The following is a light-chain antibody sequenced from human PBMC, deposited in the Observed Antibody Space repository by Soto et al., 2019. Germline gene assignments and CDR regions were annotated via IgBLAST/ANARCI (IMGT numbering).Light chain of an antibody. CDR1: QSVSNNY. Sequence: EVVLTQSPGTLSLSPGERATLSCRASQSVSNNYLAWYQQKPGQAPRLLIYGASTRATGVPDRFSGSGSGTEFTLTISRLEPEDFVVFYCHQYGSSPRTFGQGTRVEVK. CDR3: HQYGSSPRT. CDR2: GAS. V-gene: IGKV3-20*01. J-gene: IGKJ1*01.